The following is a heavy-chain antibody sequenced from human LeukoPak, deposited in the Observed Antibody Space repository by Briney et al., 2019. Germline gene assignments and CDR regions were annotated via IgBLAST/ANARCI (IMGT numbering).Heavy chain of an antibody. V-gene: IGHV3-48*01. D-gene: IGHD3-22*01. CDR2: ITLSSSTT. CDR1: GFNFNNYN. J-gene: IGHJ4*02. CDR3: ARAVTRNYYDSSGYDDY. Sequence: GGSLRLSCAASGFNFNNYNMNWVRQAPGKGLEWVSYITLSSSTTYYADSVKGRFTISRDNAKKSLYLQMNSLRAEDTAVYYCARAVTRNYYDSSGYDDYWGQGTLVTVSS.